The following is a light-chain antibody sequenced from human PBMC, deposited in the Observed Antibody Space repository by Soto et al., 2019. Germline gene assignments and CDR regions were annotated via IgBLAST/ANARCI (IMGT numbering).Light chain of an antibody. Sequence: EIVLTQSPGTLSLSPGERATLSCRASQSINNRYLAWYQQKPGQAPRLLIYAASSRATGIPDRFSGSGSGTDLTLTISRLEPEDFAVYYRQQCGSSPGFTFGPGTKVDIK. CDR3: QQCGSSPGFT. J-gene: IGKJ3*01. CDR2: AAS. V-gene: IGKV3-20*01. CDR1: QSINNRY.